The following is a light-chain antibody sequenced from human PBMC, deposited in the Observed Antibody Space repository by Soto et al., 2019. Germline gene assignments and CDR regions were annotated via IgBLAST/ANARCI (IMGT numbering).Light chain of an antibody. CDR1: QSISSS. CDR2: KAS. V-gene: IGKV1-5*03. J-gene: IGKJ1*01. Sequence: DIQMTQSPSTLSASVGDRVTITCRASQSISSSLAWYQQKPGKAPKVLIYKASSFESGVPSRFNGSGSGTEFTLTISSLQPDDLATYYCQQYNNYGTFGQGTKVEIK. CDR3: QQYNNYGT.